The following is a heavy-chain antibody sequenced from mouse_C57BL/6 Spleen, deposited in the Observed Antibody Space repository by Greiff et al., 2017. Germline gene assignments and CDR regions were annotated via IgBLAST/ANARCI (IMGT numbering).Heavy chain of an antibody. CDR2: IYPGDGDT. CDR3: AREAPNYYGSSYDYFDY. J-gene: IGHJ2*01. V-gene: IGHV1-80*01. Sequence: QVQLKQSGAELVKPGASVKISCKASGYAFSSYWMNWVKQRPGKGLEWIGQIYPGDGDTNYNGKFKGKATLTADKSSSTAYMQLSSLTSEDSAVYFCAREAPNYYGSSYDYFDYWGQGTTLTVSS. CDR1: GYAFSSYW. D-gene: IGHD1-1*01.